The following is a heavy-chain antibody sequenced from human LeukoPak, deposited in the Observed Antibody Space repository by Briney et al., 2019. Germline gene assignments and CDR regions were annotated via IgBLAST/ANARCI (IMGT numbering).Heavy chain of an antibody. CDR1: GFTFSSYG. CDR3: AKGLHYYGSGRLFDY. J-gene: IGHJ4*02. D-gene: IGHD3-10*01. Sequence: GGSLRLSCEASGFTFSSYGMHWVRQAPGKGLDWVAVISYDGSNKYYADSVKGRFTISRDNSKNTLYLQMNSLRAEDTAVYYCAKGLHYYGSGRLFDYWGQGTLVTVSS. V-gene: IGHV3-30*18. CDR2: ISYDGSNK.